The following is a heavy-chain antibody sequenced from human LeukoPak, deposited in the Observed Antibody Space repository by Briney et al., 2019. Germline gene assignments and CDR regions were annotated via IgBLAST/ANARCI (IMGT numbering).Heavy chain of an antibody. J-gene: IGHJ4*02. Sequence: SETLSLTCTVSGGSIRSGDYWGWIRQPPGKGLEWIGNIYHSGSTYYNPSLKSRVIISVDTSKNHFSLKLSSVTAADTAVYYCARAPNYDFWSGYLDYWGQGTLVTVSS. V-gene: IGHV4-38-2*02. CDR1: GGSIRSGDY. CDR3: ARAPNYDFWSGYLDY. D-gene: IGHD3-3*01. CDR2: IYHSGST.